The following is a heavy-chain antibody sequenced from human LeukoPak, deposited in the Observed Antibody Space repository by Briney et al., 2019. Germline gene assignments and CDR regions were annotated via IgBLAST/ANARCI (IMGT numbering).Heavy chain of an antibody. CDR2: IYYSGST. Sequence: KASETLSLTCTVSGGSISSYYWSWIRQPPGKGLEWIGYIYYSGSTNYNPSLKSRVTISVDTSKNQFSLKLSSVTAADTAVYYCARVSSSWSREYYFDYWGQGTLVTVSS. V-gene: IGHV4-59*01. CDR1: GGSISSYY. CDR3: ARVSSSWSREYYFDY. J-gene: IGHJ4*02. D-gene: IGHD6-13*01.